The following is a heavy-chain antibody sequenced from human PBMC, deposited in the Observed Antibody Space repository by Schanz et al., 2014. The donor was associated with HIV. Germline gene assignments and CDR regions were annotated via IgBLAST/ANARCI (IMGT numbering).Heavy chain of an antibody. D-gene: IGHD7-27*01. CDR2: LSYDGTNK. V-gene: IGHV3-30*18. CDR1: GFTFNTYA. J-gene: IGHJ6*02. Sequence: VQMLESGGGLAQPGGSLRLSCEASGFTFNTYAMAWVRQAPGKGLEWVAVLSYDGTNKYYADSVRGRFSISRDNSKNTLYLQMNSLTAEDTAVYYCANGPGPLQHSDYYSGMDVWGQGTTVTVSS. CDR3: ANGPGPLQHSDYYSGMDV.